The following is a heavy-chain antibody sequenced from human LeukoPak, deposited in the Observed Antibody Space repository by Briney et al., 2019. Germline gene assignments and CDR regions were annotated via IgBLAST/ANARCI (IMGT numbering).Heavy chain of an antibody. CDR2: IYYSGST. D-gene: IGHD4-17*01. J-gene: IGHJ4*02. CDR1: SGSITSYY. CDR3: ARERAVTTYYYFDY. Sequence: PSETLSLTCSVSSGSITSYYWSWLRQPPGKGLEWIGYIYYSGSTNYNPSVKSRVTISVDTSKNQFSLKLSSVTAADTAVYYCARERAVTTYYYFDYWGQGTLVTVSS. V-gene: IGHV4-59*01.